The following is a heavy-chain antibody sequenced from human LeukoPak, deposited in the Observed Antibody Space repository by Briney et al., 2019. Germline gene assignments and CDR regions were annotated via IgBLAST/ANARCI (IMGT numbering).Heavy chain of an antibody. J-gene: IGHJ3*02. V-gene: IGHV4-59*01. CDR2: IYYSGST. Sequence: ETLSLTCTVSGGSISSYYWSWIRQPPGKGLEWIGYIYYSGSTNYNPSLKSRVTISVGTSKNQFSLKLSSVTAADTAVYYCARDAGYDILTGYSSFDIWGQGTMVTVSS. CDR1: GGSISSYY. CDR3: ARDAGYDILTGYSSFDI. D-gene: IGHD3-9*01.